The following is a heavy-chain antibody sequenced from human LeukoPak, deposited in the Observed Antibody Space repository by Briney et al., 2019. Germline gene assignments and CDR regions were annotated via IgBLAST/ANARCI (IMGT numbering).Heavy chain of an antibody. CDR1: GFTFSTYA. CDR3: AKQGYGDYSIGY. CDR2: ISYDGSNK. J-gene: IGHJ4*02. V-gene: IGHV3-30*18. Sequence: AGGSLRLSCAASGFTFSTYAMNWVRQAPGKGLEWVAVISYDGSNKYHADSVKGRFTISRDNPKNTLYLQMNSLRAEDTAVYYCAKQGYGDYSIGYWGQGTLVTVSS. D-gene: IGHD4-17*01.